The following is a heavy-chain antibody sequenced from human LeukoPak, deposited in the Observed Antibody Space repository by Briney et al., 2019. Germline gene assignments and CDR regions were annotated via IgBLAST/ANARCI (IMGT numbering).Heavy chain of an antibody. D-gene: IGHD3-10*01. J-gene: IGHJ4*02. Sequence: GGSLRLSCAASGFTFDDYAMHWVRQAPGKGLEWVSGISWNSGSIGYADSVKGRFTISRDNAKNSLYLQMNSLRAEDTALYYCAKAVYGSGSYFDYWGQGTLATVSS. CDR3: AKAVYGSGSYFDY. V-gene: IGHV3-9*01. CDR1: GFTFDDYA. CDR2: ISWNSGSI.